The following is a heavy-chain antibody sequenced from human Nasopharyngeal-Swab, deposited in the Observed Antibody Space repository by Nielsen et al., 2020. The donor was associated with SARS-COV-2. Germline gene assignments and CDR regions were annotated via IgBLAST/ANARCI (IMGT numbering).Heavy chain of an antibody. Sequence: GGSLRLAWAATGLTFNNYNINWVRQAPGKGREWVSSISSSSSYIYYADSVKGRFTISRDNAKNSLYLQMNSLRAEDTAVYYCARDGLDYDFWSAYFMDVWGQGTTVTVSS. CDR2: ISSSSSYI. J-gene: IGHJ6*02. CDR3: ARDGLDYDFWSAYFMDV. D-gene: IGHD3-3*01. V-gene: IGHV3-21*01. CDR1: GLTFNNYN.